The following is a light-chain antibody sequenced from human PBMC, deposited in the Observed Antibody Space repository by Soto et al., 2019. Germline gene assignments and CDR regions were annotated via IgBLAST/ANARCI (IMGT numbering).Light chain of an antibody. CDR1: QSVSSY. Sequence: EIVLTQSPATLSLSPGERATLSCRASQSVSSYLAWYQQKPGQAPRLLIYDASNRATGIPARFSGSGSGTDFTLTFSSLEPEDFAVNYCQQRSNWPPLYTFGQGTKLEIK. J-gene: IGKJ2*01. CDR2: DAS. V-gene: IGKV3-11*01. CDR3: QQRSNWPPLYT.